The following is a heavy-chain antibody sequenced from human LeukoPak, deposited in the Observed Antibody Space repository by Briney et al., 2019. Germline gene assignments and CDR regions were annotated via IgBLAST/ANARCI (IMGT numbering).Heavy chain of an antibody. CDR2: ISNDGSRK. D-gene: IGHD3-3*01. CDR3: ARDRAWNYFDY. CDR1: GFIFSSYA. Sequence: GGSLRLSCAASGFIFSSYAMSWVRQAPGKGLEWVAIISNDGSRKYYAHSVEGRFTISRDNSKNTLYLQMDSLRAEDTAVYYCARDRAWNYFDYWGQGTLVTVSS. J-gene: IGHJ4*02. V-gene: IGHV3-30*03.